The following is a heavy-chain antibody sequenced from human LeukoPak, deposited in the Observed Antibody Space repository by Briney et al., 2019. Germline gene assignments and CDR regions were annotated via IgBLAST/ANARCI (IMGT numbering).Heavy chain of an antibody. CDR3: AREPVLDY. Sequence: GGSLRLSCAASGFTFSTFAMTWVRQAPGKGLEWVSVISGSGGTTYYADSVKGRFTISRDNAKNSLYLQMNSLRAEDTAVYYCAREPVLDYWGQGTLVTVSS. CDR1: GFTFSTFA. CDR2: ISGSGGTT. V-gene: IGHV3-23*01. J-gene: IGHJ4*02. D-gene: IGHD1-14*01.